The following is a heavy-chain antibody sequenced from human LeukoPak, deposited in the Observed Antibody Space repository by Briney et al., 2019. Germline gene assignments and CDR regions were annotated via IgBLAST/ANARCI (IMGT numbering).Heavy chain of an antibody. CDR3: ATGPNVAVVAATVVYFDY. V-gene: IGHV4-4*02. J-gene: IGHJ4*02. Sequence: PSETLSLTCAVSGGSLSSSNWWSWVGQPPGKGREGIGEIYHSGSTNYNPSLKSGVTISVDKSKNQFSLQLSSLSAADTAVYYCATGPNVAVVAATVVYFDYWGQGTLVTVSS. CDR2: IYHSGST. CDR1: GGSLSSSNW. D-gene: IGHD2-15*01.